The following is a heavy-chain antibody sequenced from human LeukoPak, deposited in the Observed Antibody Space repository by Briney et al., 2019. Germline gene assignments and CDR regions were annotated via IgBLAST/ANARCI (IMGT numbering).Heavy chain of an antibody. CDR2: IWYDGNTK. V-gene: IGHV3-33*01. D-gene: IGHD3-10*01. CDR1: GFVFKTYG. J-gene: IGHJ4*02. CDR3: ARRFGDLRSY. Sequence: GGSLRLSCAASGFVFKTYGMHWVRQAPGKGLEWVADIWYDGNTKEYADSVKGRFTISRDNAKNSLYLQMNSLRAEDTAVYYCARRFGDLRSYWGQGTLVTVSS.